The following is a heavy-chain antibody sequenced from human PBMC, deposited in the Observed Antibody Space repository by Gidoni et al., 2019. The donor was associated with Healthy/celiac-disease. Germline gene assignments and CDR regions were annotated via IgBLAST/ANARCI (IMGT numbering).Heavy chain of an antibody. V-gene: IGHV4-38-2*02. Sequence: VKPSETLSLTCAVSGYSISSGYYWGWIRQPPGKGLEWIGSIYHSGSTYYNPSLKSRVTISVDTSKNQFSLKLSSVTAADTAVYYCAREPLYSSSWKALGGYWGQGTLVTVSS. CDR1: GYSISSGYY. CDR3: AREPLYSSSWKALGGY. CDR2: IYHSGST. D-gene: IGHD6-13*01. J-gene: IGHJ4*02.